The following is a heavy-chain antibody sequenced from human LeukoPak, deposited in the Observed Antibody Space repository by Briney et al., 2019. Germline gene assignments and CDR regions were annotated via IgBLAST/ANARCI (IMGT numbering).Heavy chain of an antibody. Sequence: GGSLRLSCAASGFTFSNYWMRWVRQAPGKGLECVASIKQDGSEKYYMDSVKGRFTISRDNAKNSLYLQMNSLTAEDTAVYYCAKELDSSGYFDYWGQGTLVTVSS. CDR3: AKELDSSGYFDY. CDR2: IKQDGSEK. J-gene: IGHJ4*02. V-gene: IGHV3-7*01. D-gene: IGHD3-22*01. CDR1: GFTFSNYW.